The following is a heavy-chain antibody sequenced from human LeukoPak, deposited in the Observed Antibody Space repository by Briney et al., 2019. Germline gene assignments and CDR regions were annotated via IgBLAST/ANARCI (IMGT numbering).Heavy chain of an antibody. CDR1: GFTFSSYA. CDR2: ISGSGGST. CDR3: ARVRFIAVAGPIDY. V-gene: IGHV3-23*01. Sequence: GGSLRLSCAASGFTFSSYAMSWVRQAPGKGLEWVSAISGSGGSTYYADSVKGRFTISRDNSKNTLYLQMNSLRAEDTAVYYCARVRFIAVAGPIDYWGQGTLVTVSS. J-gene: IGHJ4*02. D-gene: IGHD6-19*01.